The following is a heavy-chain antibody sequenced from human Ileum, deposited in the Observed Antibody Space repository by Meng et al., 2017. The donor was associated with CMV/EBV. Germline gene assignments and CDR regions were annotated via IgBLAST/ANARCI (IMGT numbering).Heavy chain of an antibody. Sequence: GESLKISCAASGFTFSGHWMHWVRQAPGKGLVWVSRINTDGSNTNSADSVKGRFTISRDNAKNTLYLQMNSQRVEDTAVYYCARGMIAAYNYAMDVWGQGTTVTVSS. V-gene: IGHV3-74*01. CDR1: GFTFSGHW. D-gene: IGHD2-21*01. CDR3: ARGMIAAYNYAMDV. CDR2: INTDGSNT. J-gene: IGHJ6*02.